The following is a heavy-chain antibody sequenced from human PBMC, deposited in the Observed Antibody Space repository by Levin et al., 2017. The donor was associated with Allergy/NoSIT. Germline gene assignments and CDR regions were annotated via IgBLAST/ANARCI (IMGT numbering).Heavy chain of an antibody. D-gene: IGHD3-9*01. Sequence: PSETLSLTCTVSGGSISSSISYWGWIRQAPGKGLEWIGSIYNSGSTYYNPSLKSRVTTSVDTSKNQFSLKLSSVTAADTAGYYCARQCYDILTGYYNFDYWGQGTLVTVSS. V-gene: IGHV4-39*01. J-gene: IGHJ4*02. CDR2: IYNSGST. CDR1: GGSISSSISY. CDR3: ARQCYDILTGYYNFDY.